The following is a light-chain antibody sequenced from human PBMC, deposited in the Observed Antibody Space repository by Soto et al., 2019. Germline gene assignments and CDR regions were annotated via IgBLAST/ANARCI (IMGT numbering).Light chain of an antibody. CDR3: QQYGSSPIT. V-gene: IGKV3-20*01. CDR2: GAS. J-gene: IGKJ5*01. CDR1: QSVSSSY. Sequence: EIVLTQSPGTLSLSPGERATLSCRASQSVSSSYLAWYQQKPGQAHRLLIYGASSRATGIPDRFSGSGSGADFTLTIRRLEPEDFAVYYCQQYGSSPITFGQGTRLEIK.